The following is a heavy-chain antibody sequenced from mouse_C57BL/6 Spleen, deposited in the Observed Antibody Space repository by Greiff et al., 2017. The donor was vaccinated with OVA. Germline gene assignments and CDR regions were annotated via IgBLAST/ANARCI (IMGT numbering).Heavy chain of an antibody. D-gene: IGHD1-1*01. V-gene: IGHV1-52*01. CDR3: ALGSSHWYFDV. Sequence: VQLQQPGAELVKPGASVKMSCKASGYTFTSYWMHWVKQRPIQGLEWIGNMDPSDSETHYNQKFKDKATLTVDKSSSTAYMQLSSLTSEDSAVYYCALGSSHWYFDVWGTGTTVTVSS. CDR1: GYTFTSYW. J-gene: IGHJ1*03. CDR2: MDPSDSET.